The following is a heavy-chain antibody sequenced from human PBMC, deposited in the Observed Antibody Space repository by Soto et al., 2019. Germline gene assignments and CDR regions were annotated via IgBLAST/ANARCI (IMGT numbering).Heavy chain of an antibody. J-gene: IGHJ6*02. CDR1: GFTFSSYA. V-gene: IGHV3-30-3*01. CDR2: ISYDGSNK. Sequence: QVQLVESGGGVVQPGRSLRLSCAASGFTFSSYAMHWVRQAPGKGLEWVAVISYDGSNKYYADSVKGRFTISRDNSKNMLYLQMNSLRAEDKAVYYCARDATFPRFLEWFEPGLGAGPYYYYGMDVWGQGTTVTVSS. D-gene: IGHD3-3*01. CDR3: ARDATFPRFLEWFEPGLGAGPYYYYGMDV.